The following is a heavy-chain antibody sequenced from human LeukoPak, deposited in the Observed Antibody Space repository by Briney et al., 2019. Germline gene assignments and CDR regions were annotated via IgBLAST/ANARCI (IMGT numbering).Heavy chain of an antibody. Sequence: SETLSLTCAVYGVSFSGYYWSWIRQPPGKGLEWIGEINHSGSTNYNPSLKSRVTISVDTSKNQFSLKLSSVTAADTAVYYCARGLIVGAPDYWGQGTLVTVSS. V-gene: IGHV4-34*01. CDR1: GVSFSGYY. CDR3: ARGLIVGAPDY. D-gene: IGHD1-26*01. J-gene: IGHJ4*02. CDR2: INHSGST.